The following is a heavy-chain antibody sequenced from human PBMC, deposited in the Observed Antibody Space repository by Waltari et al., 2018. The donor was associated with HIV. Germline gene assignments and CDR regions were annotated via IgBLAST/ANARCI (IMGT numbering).Heavy chain of an antibody. D-gene: IGHD3-22*01. CDR3: ARYNDYESSGPGSFQH. J-gene: IGHJ1*01. V-gene: IGHV4-34*01. CDR2: INHSGST. Sequence: QVQLQQWGAGLLKPSETLSLTCAVYGGSFSGYYWSWIRQPPGKGLEWIGEINHSGSTNYNPALKSRVTISVDTSKNQFSLKLSSVTAADTAVYYCARYNDYESSGPGSFQHWGQGTLVTVSS. CDR1: GGSFSGYY.